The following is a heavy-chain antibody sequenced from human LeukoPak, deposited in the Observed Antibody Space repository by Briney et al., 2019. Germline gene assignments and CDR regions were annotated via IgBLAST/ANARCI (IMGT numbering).Heavy chain of an antibody. D-gene: IGHD6-13*01. V-gene: IGHV1-18*01. CDR2: ISAYNGNT. J-gene: IGHJ6*02. Sequence: ASVKVSCKASVYTFTSYGISWVRQAPGQGLEWMGWISAYNGNTNYAQKLQGRVTMTTDTSTSTAYMELRSLRSDDTAVYYCARDRALSSSWYVWVDYYGMDVWGQGTTVTVSS. CDR3: ARDRALSSSWYVWVDYYGMDV. CDR1: VYTFTSYG.